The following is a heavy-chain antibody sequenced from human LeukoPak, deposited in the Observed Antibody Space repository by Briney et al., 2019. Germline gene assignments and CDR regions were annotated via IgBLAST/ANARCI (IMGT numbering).Heavy chain of an antibody. D-gene: IGHD6-19*01. CDR3: ARLSWLGGGSRFDP. CDR1: GGSISSYC. CDR2: IYYSGST. V-gene: IGHV4-59*01. J-gene: IGHJ5*02. Sequence: KASETLSLTCTVSGGSISSYCWSWIRQPPGKGLEWIGYIYYSGSTNYNPSLKSRVTISVDTSKNQFSLNLNSMTAADTAVYYCARLSWLGGGSRFDPWGQGTLVTVSS.